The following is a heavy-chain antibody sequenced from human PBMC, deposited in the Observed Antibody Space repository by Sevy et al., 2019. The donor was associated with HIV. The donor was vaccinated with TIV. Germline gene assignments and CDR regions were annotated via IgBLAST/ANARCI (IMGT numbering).Heavy chain of an antibody. CDR2: FDPEDGER. Sequence: ASVKVSCKVSGYSLTKLSINWVRQAPGKGFEWIGRFDPEDGERIYAQKFQGRVTMTEDTSTDTAYMELSSLRSEDTAVYYCSATREYYSDSYGYFDYWGQGTLVTVSS. J-gene: IGHJ4*02. D-gene: IGHD3-22*01. V-gene: IGHV1-24*01. CDR3: SATREYYSDSYGYFDY. CDR1: GYSLTKLS.